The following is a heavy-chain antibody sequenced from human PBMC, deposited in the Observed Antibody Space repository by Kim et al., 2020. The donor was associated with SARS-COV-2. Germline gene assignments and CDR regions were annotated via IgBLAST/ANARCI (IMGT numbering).Heavy chain of an antibody. CDR2: ISSSSSTI. CDR1: GFTFSSYS. V-gene: IGHV3-48*02. CDR3: ARDYYDSSGYYYDDY. D-gene: IGHD3-22*01. Sequence: GGSLRLSCAASGFTFSSYSMNWVRQAPGKGLEWVSYISSSSSTIYYADSVKGRFTISRDNAKNSLYLQMNSLRDEDTAVYYCARDYYDSSGYYYDDYWGQGTLVTVSS. J-gene: IGHJ4*02.